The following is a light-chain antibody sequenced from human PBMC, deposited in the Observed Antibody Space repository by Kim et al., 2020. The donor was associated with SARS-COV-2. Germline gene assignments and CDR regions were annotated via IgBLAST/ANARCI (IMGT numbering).Light chain of an antibody. J-gene: IGLJ3*02. CDR1: SSDIGAYNY. CDR2: FVS. Sequence: QSITISCTGTSSDIGAYNYVSWCQQHPGKAPKLLIFFVSKRPSGVSSRFSGSKSANTASLTISGLQAEDEADYYCSSYTDSNAWVFGGGTQLTVL. V-gene: IGLV2-14*04. CDR3: SSYTDSNAWV.